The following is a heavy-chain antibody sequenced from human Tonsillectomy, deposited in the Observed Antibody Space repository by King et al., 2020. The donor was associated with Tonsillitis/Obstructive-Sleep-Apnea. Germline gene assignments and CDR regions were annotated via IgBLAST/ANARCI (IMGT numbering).Heavy chain of an antibody. Sequence: EVQLVESGGGLVQPGGSLRLSCAASAFTFSNYYMSWVRQAPGKGLEWVANINQDASERYYVDSVKGRFTISRDNAKNSLYLQMNSLRAEDTAVYYCARDGVNAFDMWGEGTRVTVSS. CDR3: ARDGVNAFDM. V-gene: IGHV3-7*03. CDR1: AFTFSNYY. D-gene: IGHD3-16*01. J-gene: IGHJ3*02. CDR2: INQDASER.